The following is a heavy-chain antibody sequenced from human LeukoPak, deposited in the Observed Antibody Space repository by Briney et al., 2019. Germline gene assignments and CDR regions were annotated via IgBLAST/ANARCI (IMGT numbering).Heavy chain of an antibody. J-gene: IGHJ3*02. V-gene: IGHV4-30-4*01. CDR2: IYYSGST. D-gene: IGHD4-17*01. Sequence: PSETLSLTCTVYGGSISSGDYYWSWIRQPPGKGLEWIGYIYYSGSTYYNPSLKSRVTISVDTSKNQFSLKLSSVTAADRAVYYCARGDGEDYAFDIWGQGTMVTVSS. CDR3: ARGDGEDYAFDI. CDR1: GGSISSGDYY.